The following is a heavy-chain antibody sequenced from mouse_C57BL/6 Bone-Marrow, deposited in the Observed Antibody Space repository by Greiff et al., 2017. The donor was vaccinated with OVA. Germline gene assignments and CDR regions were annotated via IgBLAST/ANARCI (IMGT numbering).Heavy chain of an antibody. CDR2: IYPGSGST. CDR1: GYTFTSYW. V-gene: IGHV1-55*01. J-gene: IGHJ1*03. Sequence: VQLQQPGAELVKPGASVKMSCKASGYTFTSYWITWVKQRPGQGLEWIGDIYPGSGSTNYNEKFKSKATLTVDTTSSTAYMQLSSLTSEDSAVYYCARLEPSYGYFDVWGTGTTVTVSS. CDR3: ARLEPSYGYFDV.